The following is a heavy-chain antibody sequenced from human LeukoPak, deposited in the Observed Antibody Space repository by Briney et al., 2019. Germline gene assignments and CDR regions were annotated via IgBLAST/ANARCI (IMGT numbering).Heavy chain of an antibody. J-gene: IGHJ4*02. CDR3: AKAPVTSCRGAYCYPFDS. Sequence: GGSLRLSCTASGFIFSTSWMTWVRQAPGKGLEWVANINLDGSEKYYVDSVRGRFTISRDNAKNSLYLQMNSLRAEDAAVYFCAKAPVTSCRGAYCYPFDSWGQGTLVTVSS. CDR1: GFIFSTSW. CDR2: INLDGSEK. D-gene: IGHD2-21*01. V-gene: IGHV3-7*03.